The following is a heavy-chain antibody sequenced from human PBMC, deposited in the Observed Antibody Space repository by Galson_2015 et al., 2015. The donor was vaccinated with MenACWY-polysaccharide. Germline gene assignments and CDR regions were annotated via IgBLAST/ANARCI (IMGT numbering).Heavy chain of an antibody. V-gene: IGHV3-23*01. CDR1: GFTFSGHG. CDR2: INNAATNT. J-gene: IGHJ4*02. CDR3: SAWWWNQFDS. Sequence: SLRLSCAASGFTFSGHGMTWVRQSPGRGLEWVSTINNAATNTHYSDSVRGRFTISRDNSRNTLYLQMNSLRAEDTVIYYCSAWWWNQFDSWGQGIVVTVSS. D-gene: IGHD2-21*01.